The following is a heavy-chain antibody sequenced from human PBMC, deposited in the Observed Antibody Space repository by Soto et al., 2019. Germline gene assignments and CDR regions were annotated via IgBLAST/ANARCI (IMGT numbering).Heavy chain of an antibody. CDR2: RYYSEST. J-gene: IGHJ4*02. CDR1: GGSITTGGYY. V-gene: IGHV4-31*03. CDR3: ARIKCSGGSCYSWSPDY. D-gene: IGHD2-15*01. Sequence: PSETLSLTCTVSGGSITTGGYYWSWIRQLPGKGLEWIGHRYYSESTYYNPSLKSRVSISLDTSKNQFSLKLSFVTAADTAMYYCARIKCSGGSCYSWSPDYWGQGTSGTVSS.